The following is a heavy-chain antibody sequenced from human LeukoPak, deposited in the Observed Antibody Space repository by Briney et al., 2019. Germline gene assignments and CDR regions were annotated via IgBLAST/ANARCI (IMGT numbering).Heavy chain of an antibody. CDR3: ASIALYYYGSGSSNWFDP. CDR2: ISSDGSNK. D-gene: IGHD3-10*01. J-gene: IGHJ5*02. V-gene: IGHV3-33*08. Sequence: GSLRLSCGASGITFSSYGMHWVRQAPGMGLEWVASISSDGSNKYYVDSVKGRFTISRDNAKNSLYLQMNSLRAEDTAVYYCASIALYYYGSGSSNWFDPWGQGTLVTVSS. CDR1: GITFSSYG.